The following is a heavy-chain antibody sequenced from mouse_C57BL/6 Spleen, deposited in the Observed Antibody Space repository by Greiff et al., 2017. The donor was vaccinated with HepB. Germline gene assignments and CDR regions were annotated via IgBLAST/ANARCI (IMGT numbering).Heavy chain of an antibody. D-gene: IGHD1-1*01. V-gene: IGHV1-59*01. CDR3: ARGARYRAMDY. J-gene: IGHJ4*01. CDR1: GYTFTSYW. Sequence: QVQLQQPGAELVRPGTSVKLSCKASGYTFTSYWIHWVKQRPGQGLEWIGVIDPSDSYTNYNQKFKGKATLTVDTSSSTAYMQLSSLTSEDSAVYYCARGARYRAMDYWGQGTSVTVSS. CDR2: IDPSDSYT.